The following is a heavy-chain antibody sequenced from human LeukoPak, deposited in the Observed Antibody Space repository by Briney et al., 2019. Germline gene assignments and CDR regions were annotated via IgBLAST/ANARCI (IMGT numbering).Heavy chain of an antibody. D-gene: IGHD3-10*01. Sequence: GGSLRLSCAASGFTFDDYAMHWVRQVPGKGLVWVSLINSDASSTTYADSVKGRFTISRDNAKNTVYLQMNSLRPEDTAVYYCARDRFYIPDVWGKGTTVTISS. CDR1: GFTFDDYA. CDR2: INSDASST. J-gene: IGHJ6*04. CDR3: ARDRFYIPDV. V-gene: IGHV3-74*03.